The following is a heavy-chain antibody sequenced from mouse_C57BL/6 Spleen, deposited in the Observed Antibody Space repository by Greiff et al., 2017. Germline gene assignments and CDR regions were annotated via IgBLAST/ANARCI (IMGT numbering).Heavy chain of an antibody. J-gene: IGHJ3*01. Sequence: VQLKESGPGLVKPSQSLSLTCSVTGYSITSGYYWNWIRQFPGNKLEWMGYISYDGSNNYNPSLKNRISITRDTSKNQFFLKLNSVTTEDTATYYCASWDLFAYWGQGTLVTVSA. CDR1: GYSITSGYY. V-gene: IGHV3-6*01. CDR3: ASWDLFAY. D-gene: IGHD4-1*01. CDR2: ISYDGSN.